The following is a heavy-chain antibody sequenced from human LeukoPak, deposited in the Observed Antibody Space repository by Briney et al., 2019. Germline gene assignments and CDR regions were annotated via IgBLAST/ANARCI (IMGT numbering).Heavy chain of an antibody. J-gene: IGHJ6*03. CDR2: IYHSGST. CDR1: GYSISSGYY. CDR3: ARESSHTGYVDYYYMDV. Sequence: SETLSLTCTVSGYSISSGYYWGWIRQPPGKGLEWIGSIYHSGSTYYNPSLKSRVTISVDTSKKQFSLKLSSVTAADTAVYYCARESSHTGYVDYYYMDVWGKGTTVTVSS. D-gene: IGHD5-12*01. V-gene: IGHV4-38-2*02.